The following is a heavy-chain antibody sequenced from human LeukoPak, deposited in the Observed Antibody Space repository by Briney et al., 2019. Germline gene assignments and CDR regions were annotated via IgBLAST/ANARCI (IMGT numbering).Heavy chain of an antibody. CDR1: GFTFSSYA. CDR2: ISCSGGST. CDR3: AKDSYYYDSSGYD. D-gene: IGHD3-22*01. J-gene: IGHJ4*02. Sequence: GGSLRLSCAASGFTFSSYAMSWVRQAPGKGLEWVSAISCSGGSTYYADSVKGRFTISRDNSKYTLYLQMNSLRAEDMAVYYCAKDSYYYDSSGYDWGQGTLVTVSS. V-gene: IGHV3-23*01.